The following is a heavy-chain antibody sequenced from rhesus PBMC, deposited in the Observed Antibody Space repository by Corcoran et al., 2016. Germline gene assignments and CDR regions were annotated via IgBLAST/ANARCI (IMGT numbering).Heavy chain of an antibody. D-gene: IGHD4-23*01. CDR3: ARYYSNALDS. V-gene: IGHV4-80*01. CDR2: IKRNSGST. J-gene: IGHJ6*01. CDR1: GGSFSRYW. Sequence: QVQLQESGPGLVKPSETLSLTCAVSGGSFSRYWWSWIRQPPGKGLELMGGIKRNSGSTNYNPSLKSRVTISKDASKNQFSLKRSSVTAADTAVYYCARYYSNALDSWGQGVVVTVSS.